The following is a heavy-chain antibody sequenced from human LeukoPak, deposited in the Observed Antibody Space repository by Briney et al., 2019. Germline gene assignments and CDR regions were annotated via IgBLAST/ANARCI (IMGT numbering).Heavy chain of an antibody. CDR1: GYTFTSYY. CDR3: ASEPPFYDILTAYSPYP. D-gene: IGHD3-9*01. CDR2: IIPLFATT. J-gene: IGHJ5*02. Sequence: ASVKVSCKASGYTFTSYYMHWVRQAPGQGLEWMGGIIPLFATTNYAQKFQGRVTITADKSTSTAYMELTRLKSEDTAVYYCASEPPFYDILTAYSPYPWGQGTLVTVSS. V-gene: IGHV1-69*06.